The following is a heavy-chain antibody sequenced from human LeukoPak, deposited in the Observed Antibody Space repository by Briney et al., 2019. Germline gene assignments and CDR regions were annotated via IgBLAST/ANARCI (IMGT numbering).Heavy chain of an antibody. J-gene: IGHJ4*02. Sequence: PSETLSLTCTVSGGSISSYYWGWIRQPPGKGLEWIGYIYYSGSTNYNPSLKSRVTISVDTSKNQFSLKLSSVTAADTAVYYCARPRGSGWYYFDYWGQGTLVTVSS. CDR3: ARPRGSGWYYFDY. CDR1: GGSISSYY. D-gene: IGHD6-19*01. V-gene: IGHV4-59*08. CDR2: IYYSGST.